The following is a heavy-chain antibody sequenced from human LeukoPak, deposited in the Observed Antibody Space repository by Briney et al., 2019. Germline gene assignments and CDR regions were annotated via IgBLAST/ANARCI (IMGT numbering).Heavy chain of an antibody. CDR1: GGSIGSGAYY. D-gene: IGHD4-17*01. CDR3: ARDGYGDLRGFDP. J-gene: IGHJ5*02. V-gene: IGHV4-31*03. Sequence: SQTLSLTCTVSGGSIGSGAYYWSWIRQHPGKGLEWIGYIYYSGSTYYNPSLKSRVTISVDTSKNQFSLKLSSVPAADTAEDYGARDGYGDLRGFDPWGQGTLVTVSS. CDR2: IYYSGST.